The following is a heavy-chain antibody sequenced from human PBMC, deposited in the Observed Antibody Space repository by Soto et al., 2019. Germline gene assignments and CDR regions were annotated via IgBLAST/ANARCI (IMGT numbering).Heavy chain of an antibody. Sequence: ASVKGACKTSGYRLSIDVGGWGRQAPGQGLEWMGWISGYNDNTKYAQNLQGRVTMTTDTSTTTAYMELRSLRSDDTAVYYCAREYCSGGSCYGTDYWGKGTPVTVSS. D-gene: IGHD2-15*01. J-gene: IGHJ4*02. CDR2: ISGYNDNT. CDR1: GYRLSIDV. CDR3: AREYCSGGSCYGTDY. V-gene: IGHV1-18*01.